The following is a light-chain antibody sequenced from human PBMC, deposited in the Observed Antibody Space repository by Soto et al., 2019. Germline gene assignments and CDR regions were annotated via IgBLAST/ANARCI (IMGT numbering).Light chain of an antibody. V-gene: IGLV1-40*01. J-gene: IGLJ1*01. CDR1: SSNIGAGYD. CDR3: QSSDSSLNV. Sequence: QSVLTQPPSVSGAPGQRVTISCTGSSSNIGAGYDVHWYQQLPGTAPKLLIYGNSNRPSGVPDRFSGSKSGTSASLAITGFQAEDEADYYCQSSDSSLNVFGTGTKVTVL. CDR2: GNS.